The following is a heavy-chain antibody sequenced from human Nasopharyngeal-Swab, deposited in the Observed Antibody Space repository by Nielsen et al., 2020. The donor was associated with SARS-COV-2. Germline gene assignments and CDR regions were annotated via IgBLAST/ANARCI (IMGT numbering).Heavy chain of an antibody. CDR3: ARAPGDFWSGYPRDYYYYGMDV. Sequence: WIRQPPGKGLEWIGEIYHSGSTNYNPSLKSRVTISVDTSKNQFSLKLSSVTAADTAVYYCARAPGDFWSGYPRDYYYYGMDVWGQGTTVTVSS. D-gene: IGHD3-3*01. V-gene: IGHV4-4*02. J-gene: IGHJ6*02. CDR2: IYHSGST.